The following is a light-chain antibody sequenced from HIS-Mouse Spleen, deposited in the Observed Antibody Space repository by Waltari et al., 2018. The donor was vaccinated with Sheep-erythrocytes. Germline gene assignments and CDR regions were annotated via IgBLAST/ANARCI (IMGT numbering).Light chain of an antibody. CDR2: DVS. CDR1: TSDVGGCNY. CDR3: SSYTSSSTWV. J-gene: IGLJ3*02. Sequence: QSALTHPASVSASPRQSITIPCTGTTSDVGGCNYVSWYQQHPGKAPNFMIYDVSNRPSGVSNRFSGSKSGNTASLTISGLQAEDEADYYCSSYTSSSTWVFGGGTKLTVL. V-gene: IGLV2-14*03.